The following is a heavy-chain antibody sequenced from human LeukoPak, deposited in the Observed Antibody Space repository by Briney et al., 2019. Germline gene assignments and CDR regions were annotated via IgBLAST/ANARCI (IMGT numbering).Heavy chain of an antibody. V-gene: IGHV1-3*01. Sequence: ASVKVSCKASGYTFTSYAMHWVRQAPGQRLEWMGWINAGNGNTKYSQKFQGRVTITRDTSASTAYMELSSLSSEDTAVYYCARAMFRGVIPRFDPWGQGTLVTVSS. J-gene: IGHJ5*02. CDR3: ARAMFRGVIPRFDP. CDR2: INAGNGNT. D-gene: IGHD3-10*01. CDR1: GYTFTSYA.